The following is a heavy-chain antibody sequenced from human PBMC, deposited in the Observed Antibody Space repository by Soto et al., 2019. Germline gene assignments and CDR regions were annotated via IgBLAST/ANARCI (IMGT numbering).Heavy chain of an antibody. CDR1: GYTFTSYG. V-gene: IGHV1-18*04. Sequence: GASVKVSCKASGYTFTSYGISWVRQAPGQGLEWMGWISAYNGNTNYAQKLQGRVTMTTDTSTSTAYMELRSLRSDDTAVYYCARDRSDYTPGALGYWGQGTLVTVSS. D-gene: IGHD4-4*01. CDR3: ARDRSDYTPGALGY. CDR2: ISAYNGNT. J-gene: IGHJ4*02.